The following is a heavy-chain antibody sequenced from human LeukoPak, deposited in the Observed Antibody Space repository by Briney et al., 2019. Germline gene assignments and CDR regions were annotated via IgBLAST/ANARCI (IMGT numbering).Heavy chain of an antibody. J-gene: IGHJ3*02. CDR1: GYTFTSYG. V-gene: IGHV1-18*01. CDR2: ISAYNGNT. CDR3: ASGANYYGRSKYAFDI. D-gene: IGHD3-10*01. Sequence: ASVKVSCKASGYTFTSYGISWVGQAPGQGLGWMGWISAYNGNTNYAQKLQGRVTMTTDTSTSTAYMELRSLRSDDTAVYYCASGANYYGRSKYAFDIWGQGTMVTVSS.